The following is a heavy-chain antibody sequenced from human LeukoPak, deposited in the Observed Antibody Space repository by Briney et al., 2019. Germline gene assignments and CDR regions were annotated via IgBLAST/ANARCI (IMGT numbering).Heavy chain of an antibody. CDR1: GGSISRHY. CDR2: IYYSGST. D-gene: IGHD3-22*01. Sequence: SETLSLTCTVSGGSISRHYWSWIRQPPGKGLEWIGYIYYSGSTNYNPSLKSRVTISVDTSKNQFSLKLSSVTAADTAVYYCAREGRYYDSSGYPAEYFQHWGQGTLVTVSS. CDR3: AREGRYYDSSGYPAEYFQH. J-gene: IGHJ1*01. V-gene: IGHV4-59*11.